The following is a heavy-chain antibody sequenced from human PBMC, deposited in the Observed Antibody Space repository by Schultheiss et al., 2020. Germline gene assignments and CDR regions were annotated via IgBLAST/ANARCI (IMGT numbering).Heavy chain of an antibody. V-gene: IGHV4-59*01. D-gene: IGHD3-3*01. CDR1: GGSISSYY. Sequence: SETLSLTCTVSGGSISSYYWSWIRQPPGKGLEWIGYIYYSGSTNYNPSLKSRVTISVDTSKNQFSLKLSSVTAADTAVYYCASSMNWSGFDYWGQGTLVTVSS. CDR3: ASSMNWSGFDY. CDR2: IYYSGST. J-gene: IGHJ4*02.